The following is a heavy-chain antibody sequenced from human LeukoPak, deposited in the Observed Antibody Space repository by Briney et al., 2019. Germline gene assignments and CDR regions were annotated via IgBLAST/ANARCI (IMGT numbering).Heavy chain of an antibody. V-gene: IGHV4-34*01. Sequence: SETLSLTCAVYGGSFSGYYWSWIRQPPGKGLEWIGEINHSGSTNYNPSLKSRVTISVDTSKNQFSLKLSSVTAADTAVYYCARDPGYADYWGQGTLVTVSS. D-gene: IGHD5-18*01. J-gene: IGHJ4*02. CDR3: ARDPGYADY. CDR1: GGSFSGYY. CDR2: INHSGST.